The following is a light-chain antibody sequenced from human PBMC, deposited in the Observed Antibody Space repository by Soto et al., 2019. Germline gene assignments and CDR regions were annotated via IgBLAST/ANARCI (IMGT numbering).Light chain of an antibody. CDR3: QQYNNWPPWT. V-gene: IGKV3-15*01. Sequence: EIVMTQSPATLSVSPGERATLSCRASQSVSSNLAWYQQKPGQAPRLLLYGASTRATGIPARFSGSGSGTEFPLTIISLQSEDFAVYYCQQYNNWPPWTFGQGTNLEIK. CDR2: GAS. J-gene: IGKJ1*01. CDR1: QSVSSN.